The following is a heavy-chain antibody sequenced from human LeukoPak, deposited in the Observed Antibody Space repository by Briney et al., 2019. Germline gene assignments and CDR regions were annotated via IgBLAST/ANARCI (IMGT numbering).Heavy chain of an antibody. CDR3: ARSIQLDPWGAFDI. Sequence: GGSLRLSCAASGITVSNNYIAWVRQAPGKGLEWVSVLYPGGSTYYPDSVKGRFTFSRDNSKNTLYLQMTSLRAEDTAVYYCARSIQLDPWGAFDIWGQGTMVTVSS. CDR1: GITVSNNY. V-gene: IGHV3-53*01. J-gene: IGHJ3*02. D-gene: IGHD1-1*01. CDR2: LYPGGST.